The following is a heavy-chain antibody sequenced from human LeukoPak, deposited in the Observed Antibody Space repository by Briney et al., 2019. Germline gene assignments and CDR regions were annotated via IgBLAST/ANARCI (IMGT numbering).Heavy chain of an antibody. Sequence: SETLSLTCTVSGGSISSGGYYWSWIRQHPGKGLEWIGEINHSGSTNYNPSLKSRVTISVDTSKNQFSLKLSSVTAADTAVYYCARAARGEGCSGGSCYSPVGMDVWAKGPRSPSPQ. CDR2: INHSGST. J-gene: IGHJ6*04. D-gene: IGHD2-15*01. V-gene: IGHV4-39*07. CDR1: GGSISSGGYY. CDR3: ARAARGEGCSGGSCYSPVGMDV.